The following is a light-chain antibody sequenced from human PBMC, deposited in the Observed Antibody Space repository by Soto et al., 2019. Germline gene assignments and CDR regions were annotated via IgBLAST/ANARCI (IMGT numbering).Light chain of an antibody. CDR1: SCDIGYVNY. Sequence: QSALAQPASVSGSPGQSITVSCTGSSCDIGYVNYVSWYQQHPGKAPKLLIYEVTNRPSGVSDRFSGSKSGNTASLTISGLQAEDEADYYCRSYIPTSVLYVFGTGTKGTVL. CDR2: EVT. V-gene: IGLV2-14*01. CDR3: RSYIPTSVLYV. J-gene: IGLJ1*01.